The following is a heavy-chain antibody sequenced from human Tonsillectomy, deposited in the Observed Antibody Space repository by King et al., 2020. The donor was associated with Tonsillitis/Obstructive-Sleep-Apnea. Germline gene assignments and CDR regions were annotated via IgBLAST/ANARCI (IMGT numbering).Heavy chain of an antibody. Sequence: VQLVESGGGVVQPGGSLRLSCAASGFTFDDYAMHWVRQAPGKGLEWVSLISGDGGYTYYADSVKGRFTISRDNSKNSLYLQMNSLRTEDTALYYCAKEKDQTPGYAFDIWGHGTLVTVSS. CDR1: GFTFDDYA. J-gene: IGHJ3*02. V-gene: IGHV3-43*02. CDR2: ISGDGGYT. D-gene: IGHD2-2*01. CDR3: AKEKDQTPGYAFDI.